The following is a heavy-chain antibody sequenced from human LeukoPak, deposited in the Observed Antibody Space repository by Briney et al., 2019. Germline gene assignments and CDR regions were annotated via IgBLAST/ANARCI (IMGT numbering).Heavy chain of an antibody. V-gene: IGHV4-39*07. CDR2: IYYSGST. J-gene: IGHJ4*02. Sequence: SETLSLTCTVSGGSISSSSYYWGWIRQPPGKGLEWIGSIYYSGSTYYNPSLKSRVTISVDTSKNQFSLKLSSVTAADTAVYYCARDGTYGATGYWGQGTLVTVSS. CDR3: ARDGTYGATGY. CDR1: GGSISSSSYY. D-gene: IGHD4/OR15-4a*01.